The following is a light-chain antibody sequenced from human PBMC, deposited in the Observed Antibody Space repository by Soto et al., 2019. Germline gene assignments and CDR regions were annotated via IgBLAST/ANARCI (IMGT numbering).Light chain of an antibody. V-gene: IGKV1-9*01. J-gene: IGKJ1*01. CDR3: QQLNNYPWT. CDR1: QGISSY. CDR2: AAS. Sequence: DIQLTQSPSFLSASVGDRVTITCWASQGISSYLAWYQQKPGKAPKLLIYAASTLQSGVPSRFSGSGSGTEFTLTISSLQPEDFATYYCQQLNNYPWTFGQGTTVEIK.